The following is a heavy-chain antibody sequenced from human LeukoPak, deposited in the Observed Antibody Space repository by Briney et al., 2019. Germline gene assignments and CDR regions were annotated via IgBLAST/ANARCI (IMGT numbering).Heavy chain of an antibody. Sequence: SFKASGYSFTNYLIAWVRQMLGKGVEWMGAIHPGDSSARYSPSFQGQVTVSVDQSITTAYLQWTSLKASDTAMYYCAREYWGNLDYWGQGTLVTVSS. V-gene: IGHV5-51*01. D-gene: IGHD7-27*01. J-gene: IGHJ4*02. CDR3: AREYWGNLDY. CDR2: IHPGDSSA. CDR1: GYSFTNYL.